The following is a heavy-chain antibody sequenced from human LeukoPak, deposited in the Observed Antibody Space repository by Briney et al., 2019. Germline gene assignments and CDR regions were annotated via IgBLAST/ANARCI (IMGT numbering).Heavy chain of an antibody. CDR3: ASEHYYDSSGYGLPGGYYYGMDV. V-gene: IGHV3-48*01. J-gene: IGHJ6*02. CDR2: ISSSSSTI. D-gene: IGHD3-22*01. CDR1: GFTFSSYS. Sequence: GGSLRLSCAASGFTFSSYSMNWVRQAPGKGLEWVSYISSSSSTIYYADSVKGRFTISRDNAKNSLYLQMNSLRAEDTAVYYCASEHYYDSSGYGLPGGYYYGMDVWGQGTTVTVSS.